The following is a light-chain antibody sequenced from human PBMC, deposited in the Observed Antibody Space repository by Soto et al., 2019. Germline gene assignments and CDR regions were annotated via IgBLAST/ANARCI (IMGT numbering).Light chain of an antibody. CDR1: PSVSRN. CDR3: QQYNNWPPLA. Sequence: EIVMTQSPATLSVSPGERVTLSCRARPSVSRNLAWYQQIPGQAPRLLIYGASTRATGIPARFSGSGSGTEFTLTISLLQSEDFAVYYCQQYNNWPPLAFGGGTKVEIK. V-gene: IGKV3-15*01. J-gene: IGKJ4*01. CDR2: GAS.